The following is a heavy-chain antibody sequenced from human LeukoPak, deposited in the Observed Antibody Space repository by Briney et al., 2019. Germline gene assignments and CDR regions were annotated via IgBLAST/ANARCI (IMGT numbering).Heavy chain of an antibody. Sequence: PGGSLRLSCAASGFTFSSYAMSWVRQAPGKGLEWVSAISGSGGSTYYADSVKGRFTISRDNSKNTLYLQMNSLRAEDTAVYYXXXXXXXXDYGDYGNWFDPWGQGTLVTVSS. CDR3: XXXXXXXDYGDYGNWFDP. V-gene: IGHV3-23*01. CDR1: GFTFSSYA. D-gene: IGHD4-17*01. J-gene: IGHJ5*02. CDR2: ISGSGGST.